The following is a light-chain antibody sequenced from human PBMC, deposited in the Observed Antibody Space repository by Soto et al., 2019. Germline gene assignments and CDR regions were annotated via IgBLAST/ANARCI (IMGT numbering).Light chain of an antibody. CDR1: SGHSNYA. CDR2: VNSGGSH. V-gene: IGLV4-69*01. Sequence: QTVVTQSPSASASLGASVKLTCTLSSGHSNYAIAWHQQQPEKGPRYLMKVNSGGSHIKGDGIPDRFSGSSSGAERYLFISSLQSEDEADYHCQTWGTGSAIVVFGGGTQLTVL. J-gene: IGLJ7*01. CDR3: QTWGTGSAIVV.